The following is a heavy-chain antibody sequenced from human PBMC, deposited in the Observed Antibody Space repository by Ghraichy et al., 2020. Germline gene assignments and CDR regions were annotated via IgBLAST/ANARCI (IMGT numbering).Heavy chain of an antibody. CDR3: ARDDIPGAAGSGYFDY. V-gene: IGHV3-33*01. Sequence: GGSLRLTCAASGFTFSSYGMHWVRQAPGKGLEWVAVIWYDGSNKYYADSVKGRFTISRDNSKNTLYLQMNSLRAEDTAVYYCARDDIPGAAGSGYFDYWGQGTLVTVSS. D-gene: IGHD6-13*01. J-gene: IGHJ4*02. CDR2: IWYDGSNK. CDR1: GFTFSSYG.